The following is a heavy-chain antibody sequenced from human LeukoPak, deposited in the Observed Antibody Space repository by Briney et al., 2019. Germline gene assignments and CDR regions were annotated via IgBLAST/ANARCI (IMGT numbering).Heavy chain of an antibody. V-gene: IGHV4-39*01. CDR1: GGSISSSSYY. Sequence: SETLSLTCTVSGGSISSSSYYWGWIRQPPGKGLEWIGSIYYSGSTYYNPSLKSRVTISVDTSKNQFSLKLSSVTAADTAVYYCARHSQQWLVRFDYWGQGTLVTVSS. J-gene: IGHJ4*02. D-gene: IGHD6-19*01. CDR2: IYYSGST. CDR3: ARHSQQWLVRFDY.